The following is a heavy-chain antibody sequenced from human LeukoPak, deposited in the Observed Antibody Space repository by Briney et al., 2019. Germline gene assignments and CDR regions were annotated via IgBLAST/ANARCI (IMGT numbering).Heavy chain of an antibody. CDR3: ATSYCGGDCYSRTGDY. CDR2: INHSGST. CDR1: GGSFSGYY. J-gene: IGHJ4*02. D-gene: IGHD2-21*02. V-gene: IGHV4-34*01. Sequence: SGTLSLTCAVYGGSFSGYYWSWIRQPPGKGLEWIGEINHSGSTNYNPSLKSRVTISVDTSKNQFSLKLSSVTAADTAVYYCATSYCGGDCYSRTGDYWGQGTLVTVSS.